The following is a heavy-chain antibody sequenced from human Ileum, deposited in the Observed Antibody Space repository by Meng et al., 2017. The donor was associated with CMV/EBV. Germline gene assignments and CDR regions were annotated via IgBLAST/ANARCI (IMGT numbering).Heavy chain of an antibody. Sequence: GESLKISCAAAGFTVETTYMSWVRQAPGKGLKWIAVVYREGNTNYADSVKGRFRTSRDISRNTVYLQMNSLRPEATAMYYCANDDWDEWGQGTLVTVSS. D-gene: IGHD3-9*01. CDR2: VYREGNT. CDR1: GFTVETTY. V-gene: IGHV3-66*02. J-gene: IGHJ4*02. CDR3: ANDDWDE.